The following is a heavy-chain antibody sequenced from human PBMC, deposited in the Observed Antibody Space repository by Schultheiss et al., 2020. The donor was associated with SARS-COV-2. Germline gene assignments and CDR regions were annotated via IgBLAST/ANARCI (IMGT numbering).Heavy chain of an antibody. Sequence: GGSLRLSCAASGFTFSSYSMNWVRQAPGKGLEWVSSISSSSSTIYYADSVKGRFTISRDNAKNSLYLQMNSLRAGDTAVYYCAREGRNYGMGVWGQGTTVTVSS. V-gene: IGHV3-48*01. CDR1: GFTFSSYS. J-gene: IGHJ6*02. CDR3: AREGRNYGMGV. CDR2: ISSSSSTI.